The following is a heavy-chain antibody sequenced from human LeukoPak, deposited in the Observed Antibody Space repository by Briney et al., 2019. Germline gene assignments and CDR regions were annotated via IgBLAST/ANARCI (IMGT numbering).Heavy chain of an antibody. CDR1: GGTFSSYA. CDR3: ASGAYCGGDCSLDGMDV. V-gene: IGHV1-18*01. D-gene: IGHD2-21*02. Sequence: ASVKVSCKASGGTFSSYAISWVRQAPGQGLEWMGWISAYNGNTNYAQKLQGRVTMTTDTSTSTAYMELRSLRSDDTAVYYCASGAYCGGDCSLDGMDVWGQGTTVTVSS. J-gene: IGHJ6*02. CDR2: ISAYNGNT.